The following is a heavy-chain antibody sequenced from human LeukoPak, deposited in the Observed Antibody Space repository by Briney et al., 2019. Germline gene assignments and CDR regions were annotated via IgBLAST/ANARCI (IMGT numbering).Heavy chain of an antibody. Sequence: ASVKVSCKASGYTFTSYYMHWVRQAPGQGGEWMGIINPSGGSTSYAKKFQGRVTMTRDTSTNTVYMELSSLRSEDTAVYYCAKEADSYSSSYKSYYYYMDVWGKGTTVTVSS. CDR3: AKEADSYSSSYKSYYYYMDV. CDR2: INPSGGST. CDR1: GYTFTSYY. V-gene: IGHV1-46*01. J-gene: IGHJ6*03. D-gene: IGHD6-13*01.